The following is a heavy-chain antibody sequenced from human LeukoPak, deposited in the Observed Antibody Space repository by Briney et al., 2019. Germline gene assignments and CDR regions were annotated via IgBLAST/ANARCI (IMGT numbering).Heavy chain of an antibody. Sequence: RSSETLSLTCAVYGGSFSGYYWSWIRQPPGKGLEWIGEISHSGSTNYNPSLKSRVTISVDTSKNQFSLKLSSVTAADMAVYYCARGPNPPYYWGQGTLVTVSS. CDR3: ARGPNPPYY. V-gene: IGHV4-34*01. J-gene: IGHJ4*02. CDR1: GGSFSGYY. CDR2: ISHSGST. D-gene: IGHD1-14*01.